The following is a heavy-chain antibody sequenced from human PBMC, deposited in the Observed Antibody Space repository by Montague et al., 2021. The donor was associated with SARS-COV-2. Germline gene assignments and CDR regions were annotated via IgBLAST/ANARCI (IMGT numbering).Heavy chain of an antibody. CDR3: ARHERQWPLSYQYYFDH. J-gene: IGHJ4*01. CDR2: IYYSGST. V-gene: IGHV4-39*01. D-gene: IGHD6-19*01. Sequence: SETLSLTCTVSGGSISSSDYYWGWIRQPPGKGLEWIGNIYYSGSTYYNPSLKSRVTISVDTSKNQFSLKLSSVTAADTAVYYCARHERQWPLSYQYYFDHWGHGTLVTASS. CDR1: GGSISSSDYY.